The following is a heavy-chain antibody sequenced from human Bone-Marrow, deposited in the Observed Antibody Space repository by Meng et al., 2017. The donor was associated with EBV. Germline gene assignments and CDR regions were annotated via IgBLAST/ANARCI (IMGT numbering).Heavy chain of an antibody. D-gene: IGHD3-10*01. J-gene: IGHJ4*02. CDR2: LIPVSGAP. V-gene: IGHV1-69*01. CDR1: GGTFSSDA. Sequence: QVQLVQSGAEVKKPGSSVKVSCKTSGGTFSSDAISWVRQAPGQGLVWLGGLIPVSGAPYYAQNFQGRVTITADESTSTHYMELSNLRSEDTAMYYCASESGRGFTPDYWGQGTLVTVSS. CDR3: ASESGRGFTPDY.